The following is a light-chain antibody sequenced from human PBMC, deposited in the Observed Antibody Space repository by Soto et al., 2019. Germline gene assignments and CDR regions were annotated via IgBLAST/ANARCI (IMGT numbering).Light chain of an antibody. CDR1: SSDVGGYNY. Sequence: QSALTQPASVSGSPGQSITISCTGTSSDVGGYNYVSWYQQHPGKAPKLMIYDVSNRPSGVSNRFSGSKSGNTASLTISGLQAEDEADYYCISYTIISSVVFGGGTKLTV. J-gene: IGLJ2*01. V-gene: IGLV2-14*01. CDR3: ISYTIISSVV. CDR2: DVS.